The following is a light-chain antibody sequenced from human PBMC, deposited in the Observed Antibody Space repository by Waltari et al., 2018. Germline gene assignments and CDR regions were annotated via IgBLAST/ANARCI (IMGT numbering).Light chain of an antibody. Sequence: DIQMTQSPSSLSASVGDRVTITCRAGRDIFNYLNWYQQKPGKAPKFLIHAATTLHSGVPSRFSGGGSGTDFTLTITSLQPEDFATYYCQQSYSAPLTFGGGTKVEI. V-gene: IGKV1-39*01. CDR2: AAT. CDR3: QQSYSAPLT. CDR1: RDIFNY. J-gene: IGKJ4*01.